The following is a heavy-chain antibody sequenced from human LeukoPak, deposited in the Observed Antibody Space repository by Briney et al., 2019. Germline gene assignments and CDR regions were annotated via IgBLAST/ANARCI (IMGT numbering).Heavy chain of an antibody. CDR2: ISGSGCRT. J-gene: IGHJ4*02. D-gene: IGHD3-22*01. V-gene: IGHV3-23*01. CDR3: AKSPNYYDSSGFDY. CDR1: VLTFSSYA. Sequence: GGSLRLSCAASVLTFSSYAMSWVRHAPGKGLEWVSAISGSGCRTYYADSVKGRFTISRDNSKNTLYLQMNSLRAEDTAVYYCAKSPNYYDSSGFDYWGQGTLVTVS.